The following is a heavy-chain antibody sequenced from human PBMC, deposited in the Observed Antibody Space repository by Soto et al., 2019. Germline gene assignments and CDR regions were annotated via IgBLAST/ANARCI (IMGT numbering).Heavy chain of an antibody. Sequence: QVQLQESGPGLVKPSQTLSLTCTVSGVSIRTGDYYWSWIRQPPGKGLEWIGYIHSGGSTYYTPSLKSRVTISVDTSKDQFSLKLSSVTAADTAVYYCARERSDFHYSYAMDVWGQGTTVTVSS. CDR2: IHSGGST. D-gene: IGHD2-21*02. V-gene: IGHV4-30-4*01. J-gene: IGHJ6*02. CDR3: ARERSDFHYSYAMDV. CDR1: GVSIRTGDYY.